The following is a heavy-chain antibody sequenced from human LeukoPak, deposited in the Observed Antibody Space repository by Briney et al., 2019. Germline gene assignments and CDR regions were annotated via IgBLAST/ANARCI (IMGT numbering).Heavy chain of an antibody. D-gene: IGHD1-26*01. Sequence: GGSLRLSCAASGFTFSSYSMNWVRQAPGKGLEWVSNIRGSSDTVYYADSVKGRFTVSRDNARNSLYLQMNSLRDEDTAVYYCARRLEYSGSKGVFDYWGQGTLVTVSS. V-gene: IGHV3-48*02. J-gene: IGHJ4*02. CDR2: IRGSSDTV. CDR1: GFTFSSYS. CDR3: ARRLEYSGSKGVFDY.